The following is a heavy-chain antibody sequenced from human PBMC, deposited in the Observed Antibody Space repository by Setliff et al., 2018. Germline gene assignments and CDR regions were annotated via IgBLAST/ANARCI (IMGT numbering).Heavy chain of an antibody. Sequence: SETLSLTCVVSGYSIRSGDNHWSWIRQPPGKGLEWIGYIYYSGSTYYNPSLKSRVTISVDTSKNQFSLKLSSVTAADTAVYYCARGYYDILTGYYIGYWGQGTLVTVSS. D-gene: IGHD3-9*01. J-gene: IGHJ4*02. CDR3: ARGYYDILTGYYIGY. CDR1: GYSIRSGDNH. V-gene: IGHV4-30-4*08. CDR2: IYYSGST.